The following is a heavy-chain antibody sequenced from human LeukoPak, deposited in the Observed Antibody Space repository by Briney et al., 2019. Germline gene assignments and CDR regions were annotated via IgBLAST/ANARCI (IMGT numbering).Heavy chain of an antibody. CDR3: ARSPHYYDSSGIDY. Sequence: ASVKVSCKASGYTFTSYAMHWVRQAPGQRLEWMGWINAGNGNTKYSQKFQGRVTITRDTSASTAYMELSSLRAEDTAVYYCARSPHYYDSSGIDYWGQGTLVTVSS. CDR2: INAGNGNT. D-gene: IGHD3-22*01. J-gene: IGHJ4*02. V-gene: IGHV1-3*01. CDR1: GYTFTSYA.